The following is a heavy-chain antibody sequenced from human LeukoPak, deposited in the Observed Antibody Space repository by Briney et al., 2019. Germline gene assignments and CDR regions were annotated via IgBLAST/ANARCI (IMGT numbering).Heavy chain of an antibody. D-gene: IGHD2-2*01. V-gene: IGHV3-48*01. CDR1: GFTFSSYS. CDR3: ARGGTAAIGLNVFDY. J-gene: IGHJ4*02. CDR2: ISSSSSTI. Sequence: GGPLRLSCAASGFTFSSYSMNWVRQAPGKGLEWVSYISSSSSTIYYADSVKGRFTISRDNAKNSLYLQMNSLRAEDTAVYYCARGGTAAIGLNVFDYWGQGILVTVSS.